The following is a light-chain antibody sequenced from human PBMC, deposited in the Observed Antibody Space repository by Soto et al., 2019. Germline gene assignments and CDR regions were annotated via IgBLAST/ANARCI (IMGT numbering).Light chain of an antibody. CDR3: QQYGNSPRT. CDR1: QSVSNN. CDR2: LAS. J-gene: IGKJ1*01. Sequence: IVMTQSPATLSVTPGERATLSCRASQSVSNNLAWYQQRPGQAPRLLIYLASSRAAGIPDRFSGSGSGTDFTLTISRLEPEDFAVYYCQQYGNSPRTFGQGTKVDIK. V-gene: IGKV3-20*01.